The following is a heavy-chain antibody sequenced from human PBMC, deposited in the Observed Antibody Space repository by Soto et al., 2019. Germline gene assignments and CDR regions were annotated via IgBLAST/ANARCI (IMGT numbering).Heavy chain of an antibody. Sequence: SETLSRTCTVSGGSISSSSYYWGWIRQPPGKGLEWIGSIYYSGSTYYNPSLKSRVTISVDTSKNQFSLKLSSVTAADTAVYYCARTPSKYCSSTSCYFYWGQGTLVTVSS. V-gene: IGHV4-39*01. CDR3: ARTPSKYCSSTSCYFY. CDR1: GGSISSSSYY. D-gene: IGHD2-2*01. J-gene: IGHJ4*02. CDR2: IYYSGST.